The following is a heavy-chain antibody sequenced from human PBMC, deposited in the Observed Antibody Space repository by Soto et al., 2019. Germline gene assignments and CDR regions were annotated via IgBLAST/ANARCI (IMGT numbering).Heavy chain of an antibody. CDR2: IYYSGST. D-gene: IGHD5-12*01. CDR1: GGSISSGGYY. J-gene: IGHJ4*02. V-gene: IGHV4-31*03. CDR3: ARDRNSGYDHPTFDY. Sequence: SETLSLTCTVSGGSISSGGYYWSWIRQHPGKGLEWIGYIYYSGSTYYNPSLKSRVTISVDTSKNQFSLKLSSVTAADTAVYYCARDRNSGYDHPTFDYWGQGTLVTVSS.